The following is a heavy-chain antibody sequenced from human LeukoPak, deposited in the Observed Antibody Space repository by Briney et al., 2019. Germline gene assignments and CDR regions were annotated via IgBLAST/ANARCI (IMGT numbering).Heavy chain of an antibody. CDR2: IYYSGST. CDR3: ARDGRVGPSPGMDV. D-gene: IGHD3-10*02. V-gene: IGHV4-30-2*03. CDR1: GGSISSGGYS. Sequence: SETLSLTCAVSGGSISSGGYSWSWIRQPPGKGLEWIGSIYYSGSTYYNPSLKSRVTISVDTSKNQFSLKLSSVTAADTAVYYCARDGRVGPSPGMDVRGQGTTVTVSS. J-gene: IGHJ6*02.